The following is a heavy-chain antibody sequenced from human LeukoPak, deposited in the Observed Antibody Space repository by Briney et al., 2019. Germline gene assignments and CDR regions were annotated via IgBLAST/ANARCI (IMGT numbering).Heavy chain of an antibody. J-gene: IGHJ4*02. CDR3: ARARKQYSSGWYGFDY. V-gene: IGHV4-34*01. Sequence: TSETLSLTCAVYGGSFSGFYWSWIRQPPGKGLEWIGEINHSGSTNYNPSLKSRVTISVDTSKNQFSLKLSSVTAADTAVYYCARARKQYSSGWYGFDYWGQGTLVTVSS. CDR1: GGSFSGFY. D-gene: IGHD6-19*01. CDR2: INHSGST.